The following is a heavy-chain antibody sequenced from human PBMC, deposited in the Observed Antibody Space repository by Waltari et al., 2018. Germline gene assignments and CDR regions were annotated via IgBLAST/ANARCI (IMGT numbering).Heavy chain of an antibody. J-gene: IGHJ4*02. Sequence: EVQLAESGGGLVKPGGSLRLSCAASGFTFSSYSMNWVRQAPGKGLEWVSSISSSSSYIYYADSVKGRFTISRDNAKNSLYLQMNSLRAEDTAVYYCARPRAAAGLGGYWGQGTLVTVSS. CDR1: GFTFSSYS. CDR2: ISSSSSYI. D-gene: IGHD6-13*01. V-gene: IGHV3-21*01. CDR3: ARPRAAAGLGGY.